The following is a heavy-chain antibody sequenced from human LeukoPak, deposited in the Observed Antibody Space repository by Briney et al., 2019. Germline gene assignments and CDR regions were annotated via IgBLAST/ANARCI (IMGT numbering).Heavy chain of an antibody. D-gene: IGHD3-22*01. Sequence: ESGPTLVKPTQTLTLTCTFSGFSLTTSGVGVGWIRQPPGKALEWLALIYWDDDKRYSPSLKSRLTITKDTSKNQVVLTMTNMDPVDTATYYCAHAQYNYDSSGYYLNYWGQGTLVTVSS. CDR3: AHAQYNYDSSGYYLNY. V-gene: IGHV2-5*02. J-gene: IGHJ4*02. CDR2: IYWDDDK. CDR1: GFSLTTSGVG.